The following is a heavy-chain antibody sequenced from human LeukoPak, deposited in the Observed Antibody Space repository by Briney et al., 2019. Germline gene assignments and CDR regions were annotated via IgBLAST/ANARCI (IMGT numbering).Heavy chain of an antibody. J-gene: IGHJ3*02. D-gene: IGHD4-17*01. CDR2: IYSGGTT. V-gene: IGHV3-53*01. Sequence: GGSLRLSCAASGFTVSSNYMTWVRQVPGRGLECVSVIYSGGTTYYADSVKGRFTISRDNSKNTLYLQMDSLRAEDTALYYCARGHSGDPAFDIWGQGTMVTVSS. CDR1: GFTVSSNY. CDR3: ARGHSGDPAFDI.